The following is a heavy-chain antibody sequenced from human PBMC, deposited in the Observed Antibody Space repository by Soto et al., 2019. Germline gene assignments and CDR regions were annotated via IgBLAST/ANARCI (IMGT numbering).Heavy chain of an antibody. CDR2: INPNSGGT. D-gene: IGHD1-26*01. Sequence: GASVKVSCKASGYTFTGYYMHWVRQAPGQGLEWMGWINPNSGGTNYAQKFQGWVTMTRDTSISTAYMELSRLRSDDTSVCYCARDLSGSYYDYRGQGTLVIGSS. V-gene: IGHV1-2*04. J-gene: IGHJ4*02. CDR1: GYTFTGYY. CDR3: ARDLSGSYYDY.